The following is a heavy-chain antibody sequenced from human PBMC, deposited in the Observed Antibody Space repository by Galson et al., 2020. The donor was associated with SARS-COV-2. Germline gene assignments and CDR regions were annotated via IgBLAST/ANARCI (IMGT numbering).Heavy chain of an antibody. V-gene: IGHV3-23*01. Sequence: TGESLRLSCAASGFTFTSYAMSWVRQAPGKGLEWVSGISGSDGDTYYTDAVKGRFTISRDNSKNTLYLQVNSLRVEDTATYYCATEGGYSYGIFDHWGQGTLVTVSS. D-gene: IGHD5-18*01. CDR3: ATEGGYSYGIFDH. J-gene: IGHJ4*02. CDR2: ISGSDGDT. CDR1: GFTFTSYA.